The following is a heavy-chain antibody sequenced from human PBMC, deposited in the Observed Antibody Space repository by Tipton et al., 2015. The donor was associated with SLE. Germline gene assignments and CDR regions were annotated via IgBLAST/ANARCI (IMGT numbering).Heavy chain of an antibody. Sequence: TLSLTCSVSGASMTSGNNCWSWVRQPAGKPLEWIGRIYNSGITNYNPSLKSRVTISVDKYRNQFFLQLTSVTAADTAVYYCARVSSSTRYSFPFDFWGQGSLVTVSS. D-gene: IGHD2-21*01. J-gene: IGHJ4*02. CDR1: GASMTSGNNC. CDR2: IYNSGIT. V-gene: IGHV4-61*02. CDR3: ARVSSSTRYSFPFDF.